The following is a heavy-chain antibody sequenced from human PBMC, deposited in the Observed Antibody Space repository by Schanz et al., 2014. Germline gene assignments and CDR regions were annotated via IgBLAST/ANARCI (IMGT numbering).Heavy chain of an antibody. D-gene: IGHD6-13*01. Sequence: QLQLVQSGAEVKKPGSSVKVSCKLSGGTFSSYTISWMRQAPGQGLEWMGKIIPIHGIVNYAQRFQDRVRITADKSTSAAYMELSSLRSEDTAVYYCASSGAGYSSSWDFDYWGQGTLVTVSS. CDR2: IIPIHGIV. V-gene: IGHV1-69*02. J-gene: IGHJ4*02. CDR1: GGTFSSYT. CDR3: ASSGAGYSSSWDFDY.